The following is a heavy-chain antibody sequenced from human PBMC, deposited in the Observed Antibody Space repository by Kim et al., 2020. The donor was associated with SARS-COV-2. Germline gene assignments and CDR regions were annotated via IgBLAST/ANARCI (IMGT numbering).Heavy chain of an antibody. CDR3: ARGGGRYCSSTSYYAHGDYDYGCMDV. CDR1: GGSFSGYY. J-gene: IGHJ6*02. Sequence: SETPSLTCAVYGGSFSGYYWSWIRQPPGKGLEWIGEINHSGSTNYNPSLKSRVTISVDTSKNQVSLKLSSVTAADTAVYYCARGGGRYCSSTSYYAHGDYDYGCMDVWGQGTTLTVSS. V-gene: IGHV4-34*01. D-gene: IGHD2-2*01. CDR2: INHSGST.